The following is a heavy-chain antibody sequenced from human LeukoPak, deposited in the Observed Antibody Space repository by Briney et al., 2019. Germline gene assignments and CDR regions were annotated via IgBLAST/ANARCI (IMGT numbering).Heavy chain of an antibody. V-gene: IGHV1-8*01. CDR1: GYTFTSYD. D-gene: IGHD3-10*01. CDR2: MNPNSGNT. J-gene: IGHJ6*02. Sequence: GASVKVSCKASGYTFTSYDINWVRQATGQGLEWMGWMNPNSGNTGYAQKFQGRVTMTRNTSISTAYMELSSLRSEDTAVYYCASPGGGSGSYYYYYYGMDVWGQGTTVTVSS. CDR3: ASPGGGSGSYYYYYYGMDV.